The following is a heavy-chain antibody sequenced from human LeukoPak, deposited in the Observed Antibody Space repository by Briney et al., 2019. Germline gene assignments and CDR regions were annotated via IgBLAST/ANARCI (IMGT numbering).Heavy chain of an antibody. Sequence: SETLSLTCTVSGGSISSSSYYWGWIRQPPGKGLEWIGSIYYSGSTYYNPSLKSRVTISVDTSKNQFSLKLSSVTAADTAVYYCARASGGSSSRYPYFDYWGQGTLVTVSS. J-gene: IGHJ4*02. V-gene: IGHV4-39*01. CDR3: ARASGGSSSRYPYFDY. CDR1: GGSISSSSYY. D-gene: IGHD6-6*01. CDR2: IYYSGST.